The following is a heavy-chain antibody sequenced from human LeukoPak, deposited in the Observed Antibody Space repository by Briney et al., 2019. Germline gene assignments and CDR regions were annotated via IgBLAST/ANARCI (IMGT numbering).Heavy chain of an antibody. CDR2: INHSGST. CDR1: GGSFSGYY. Sequence: SETLSLTCAVYGGSFSGYYWSWIRQPPGKGLEWIGEINHSGSTNYNPSLKSRVTISVDTSKNQFSLKLSSVTAADTAVYYCARDRYCSSTSCPMDHYYYYMDVWGKGTTVTVSS. V-gene: IGHV4-34*01. CDR3: ARDRYCSSTSCPMDHYYYYMDV. D-gene: IGHD2-2*01. J-gene: IGHJ6*03.